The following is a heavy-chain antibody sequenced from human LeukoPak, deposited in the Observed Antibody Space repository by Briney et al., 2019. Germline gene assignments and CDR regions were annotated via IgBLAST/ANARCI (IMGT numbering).Heavy chain of an antibody. J-gene: IGHJ4*02. D-gene: IGHD2-15*01. CDR3: TRELSGSSSRHFDY. V-gene: IGHV3-7*01. CDR1: GFTFSDYV. CDR2: IKQDGSEK. Sequence: PGKSLRLSCVASGFTFSDYVIHWVRQAPGKGLEWVANIKQDGSEKYYVDSVKGRFTISRDNAKNSLYLQMNSLRAEDTAVYYCTRELSGSSSRHFDYWGQGTLVTVSS.